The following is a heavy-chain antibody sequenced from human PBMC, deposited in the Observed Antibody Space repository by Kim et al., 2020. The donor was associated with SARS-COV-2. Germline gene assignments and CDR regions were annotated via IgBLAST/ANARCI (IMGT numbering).Heavy chain of an antibody. CDR1: GFTFSSYG. CDR2: IWYDGSNK. J-gene: IGHJ6*02. CDR3: ARDSYGSFYYYRGMDV. V-gene: IGHV3-33*01. Sequence: GGSLRLSCAASGFTFSSYGMHWVRQAPGKGLEWVAVIWYDGSNKYYADSVKGRFTISRDNSKNTLYLQMNSLRAEDTAVYYCARDSYGSFYYYRGMDVWGQGTTVTVSS. D-gene: IGHD1-26*01.